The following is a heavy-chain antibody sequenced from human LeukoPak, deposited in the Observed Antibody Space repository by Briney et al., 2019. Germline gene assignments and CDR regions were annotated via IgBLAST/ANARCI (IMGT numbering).Heavy chain of an antibody. D-gene: IGHD1-26*01. CDR3: ARNSVRWELLYWFDP. CDR2: IYTSGST. Sequence: SETLSLTCTVSGGSISSYYWSWIRQPAGKGLEWIGRIYTSGSTNYNPSLKSRVTMSVDTSKNQFPLKLSSVTAADTAVYYCARNSVRWELLYWFDPWGQGTLVTVSS. CDR1: GGSISSYY. J-gene: IGHJ5*02. V-gene: IGHV4-4*07.